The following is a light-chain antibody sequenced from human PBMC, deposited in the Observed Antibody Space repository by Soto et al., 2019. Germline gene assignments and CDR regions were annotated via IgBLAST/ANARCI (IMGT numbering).Light chain of an antibody. Sequence: DLQMTQSPSSLSASVGDTVTITCRASQGISNYLAWYQQRPGKVPQLLIFAASTLQSGVPSRFSGSGYGTEFALTISSLLPEDVATYYCQNLDSAAFTFGPGTKVDIK. CDR1: QGISNY. J-gene: IGKJ3*01. CDR3: QNLDSAAFT. CDR2: AAS. V-gene: IGKV1-27*01.